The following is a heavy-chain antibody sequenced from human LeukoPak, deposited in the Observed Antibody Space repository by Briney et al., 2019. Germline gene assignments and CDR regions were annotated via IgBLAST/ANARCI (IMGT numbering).Heavy chain of an antibody. Sequence: PSETLSLTCTVSGGSISSGDYYWSWIRQPPGKGLEWIGYIYYSGSTYYNPSLKSRVTISVDTSKNQFSLKLSSVTAADTAVYYCARVLKEGCLLPWGQGTLVTVSS. J-gene: IGHJ5*02. V-gene: IGHV4-30-4*01. CDR2: IYYSGST. CDR1: GGSISSGDYY. D-gene: IGHD2-21*01. CDR3: ARVLKEGCLLP.